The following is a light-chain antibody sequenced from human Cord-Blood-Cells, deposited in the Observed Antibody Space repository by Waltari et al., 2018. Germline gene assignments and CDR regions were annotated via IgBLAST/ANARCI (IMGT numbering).Light chain of an antibody. CDR1: QGISSY. CDR3: QQYYSYPYT. J-gene: IGKJ2*01. CDR2: AAS. Sequence: AIRITQSPSPLSASTGDRVTITCRASQGISSYLAWYQQKPGKAPKLLIYAASTLQSGVPSRFSGSGSGTDFTLTISCLQSEDFATYYYQQYYSYPYTFGQGTKLEIK. V-gene: IGKV1-8*01.